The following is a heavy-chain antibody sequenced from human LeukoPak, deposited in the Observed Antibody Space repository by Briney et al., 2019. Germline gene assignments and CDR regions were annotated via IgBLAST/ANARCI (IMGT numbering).Heavy chain of an antibody. Sequence: SETLSLTCAVSGGSISSPNWWSWVRQPPGKGLEWIGEVSHSGSANYNPSLKSRVTMSVDESKNQFSLKLTSVTAADTAVYYCAREIAIRTSCYYFDNWGQGTLVTVSS. V-gene: IGHV4-4*02. CDR3: AREIAIRTSCYYFDN. CDR1: GGSISSPNW. CDR2: VSHSGSA. D-gene: IGHD2-2*01. J-gene: IGHJ4*02.